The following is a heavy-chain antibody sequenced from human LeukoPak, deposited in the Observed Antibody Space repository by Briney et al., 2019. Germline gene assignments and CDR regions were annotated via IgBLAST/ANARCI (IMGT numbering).Heavy chain of an antibody. CDR3: ARDRRYCSGGSCYGGSPYYYYYMDV. CDR1: GFTFSNYW. Sequence: PGGSLRLSCAASGFTFSNYWMHWVRQAPGKGLEWVSSISSSSSYIYYADSVKGRFTISRDNAKNSLYLQMNSLRAEDTAVYYCARDRRYCSGGSCYGGSPYYYYYMDVWGKGTTVTISS. V-gene: IGHV3-21*01. J-gene: IGHJ6*03. D-gene: IGHD2-15*01. CDR2: ISSSSSYI.